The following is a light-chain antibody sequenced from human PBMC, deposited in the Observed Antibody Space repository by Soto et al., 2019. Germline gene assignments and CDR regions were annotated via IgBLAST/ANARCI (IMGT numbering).Light chain of an antibody. CDR3: QQLNSYPIT. V-gene: IGKV1-5*03. Sequence: DIQMTQSPSTLSASVGDRVTITCRASQSVSRWLAWYKQKPGEAPKLLIYKASNLESGVSSRFSGSGSGTDFTLTISSLQPEDFATYYCQQLNSYPITFGQGTRLEIK. CDR1: QSVSRW. CDR2: KAS. J-gene: IGKJ5*01.